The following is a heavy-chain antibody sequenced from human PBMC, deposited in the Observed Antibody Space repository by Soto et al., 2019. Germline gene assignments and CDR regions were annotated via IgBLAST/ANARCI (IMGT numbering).Heavy chain of an antibody. CDR1: GFSLSTYS. CDR2: ISGTTDNT. V-gene: IGHV3-23*01. CDR3: ARSLRGVIIDFDS. D-gene: IGHD3-10*01. Sequence: PGGSLRLSCVASGFSLSTYSMNWVRQAPGKGLEWVSAISGTTDNTYYADSVKGRFTISRDNSKNTLYLQMNSLRAEDTALYYCARSLRGVIIDFDSWGQGTLVTVSS. J-gene: IGHJ4*02.